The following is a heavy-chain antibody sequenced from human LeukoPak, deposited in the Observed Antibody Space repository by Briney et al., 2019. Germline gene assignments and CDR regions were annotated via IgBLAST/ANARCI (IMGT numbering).Heavy chain of an antibody. J-gene: IGHJ3*02. V-gene: IGHV3-9*01. CDR2: ISWNSGSI. Sequence: PGRSLRLSCAASGFTFDDYAMHWVRQAPGKGLEWVSGISWNSGSIGYADSVKGRFTISRDNAKNSLYLQMNSLRAEDTALYYCAKDRKYQLLPALHDAFDIWGQGTMVTVSS. CDR3: AKDRKYQLLPALHDAFDI. CDR1: GFTFDDYA. D-gene: IGHD2-2*01.